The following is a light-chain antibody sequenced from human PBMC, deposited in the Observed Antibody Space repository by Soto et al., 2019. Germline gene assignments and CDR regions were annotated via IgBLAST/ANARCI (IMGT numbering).Light chain of an antibody. CDR3: CSYAGSRTYV. J-gene: IGLJ1*01. CDR2: EVD. Sequence: SALTQPASVSGSPGQSITISCAGTSSDIGYYNLVSWYQQHPGKAPKLMIYEVDKRPSGVSNRFSGSKSDNTASLTISGLQAGDEADYYCCSYAGSRTYVFGTGTKLTVL. CDR1: SSDIGYYNL. V-gene: IGLV2-23*02.